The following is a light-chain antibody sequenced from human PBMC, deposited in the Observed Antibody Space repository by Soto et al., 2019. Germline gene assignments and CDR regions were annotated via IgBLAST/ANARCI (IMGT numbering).Light chain of an antibody. CDR1: QSVTSSY. Sequence: EIVLTQSPGTLSLSPGERATLSCRASQSVTSSYLAWYRQKPGQAPRLLIYGASSRATGIPDRFTGSGSGTDFTLTISSLQPDDFATYYCQQYKSYPWTFGQGTKVDIK. CDR2: GAS. J-gene: IGKJ1*01. CDR3: QQYKSYPWT. V-gene: IGKV3-20*01.